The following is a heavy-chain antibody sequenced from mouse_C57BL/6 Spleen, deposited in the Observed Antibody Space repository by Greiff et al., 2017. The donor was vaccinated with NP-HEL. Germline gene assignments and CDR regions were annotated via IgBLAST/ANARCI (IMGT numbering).Heavy chain of an antibody. CDR2: IRNKANNHAT. CDR3: TRPYDGYLDWYFDV. CDR1: GFTFSDAW. J-gene: IGHJ1*03. D-gene: IGHD2-3*01. Sequence: EVMLVESGGGLVQPGGSMKLSCAASGFTFSDAWMDWVRQSPEKGLEWVAEIRNKANNHATYYAESVKGRFTISRDDSKSSVYLQMNSLRAEDTGIYYCTRPYDGYLDWYFDVWGTGTTVTVSS. V-gene: IGHV6-6*01.